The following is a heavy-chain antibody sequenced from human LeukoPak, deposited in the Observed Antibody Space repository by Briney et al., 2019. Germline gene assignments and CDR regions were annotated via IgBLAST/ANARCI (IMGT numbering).Heavy chain of an antibody. V-gene: IGHV3-48*03. CDR1: GFTFSSYV. CDR3: ARDRGHDY. CDR2: ISSSGSSI. Sequence: GGSLRLSCAASGFTFSSYVLNWVRQAPGKGLEWISYISSSGSSIYYADSVRGRFTISRDNAKNSLYLQMNSLRAEDTAVYYCARDRGHDYWGQGTLVTVSS. J-gene: IGHJ4*02.